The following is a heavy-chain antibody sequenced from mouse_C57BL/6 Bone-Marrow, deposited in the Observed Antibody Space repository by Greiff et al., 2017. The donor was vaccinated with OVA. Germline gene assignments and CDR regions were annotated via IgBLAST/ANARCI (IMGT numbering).Heavy chain of an antibody. D-gene: IGHD2-1*01. J-gene: IGHJ3*01. CDR3: ARGYYGNGAY. CDR2: ISYDGSN. CDR1: GYSITSGYY. Sequence: EVKLMESGPGLVKPSQSLSLTCSVTGYSITSGYYWNWIRQFPGNKLEWMGYISYDGSNNYNPSLKNRISITRDTSKNQFFLKLNSVTTEDTATYYCARGYYGNGAYWGQGTLVTVSA. V-gene: IGHV3-6*01.